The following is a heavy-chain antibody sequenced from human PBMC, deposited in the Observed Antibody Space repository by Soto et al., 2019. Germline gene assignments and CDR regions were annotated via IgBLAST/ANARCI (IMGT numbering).Heavy chain of an antibody. V-gene: IGHV1-69*13. CDR1: GGTFSSYA. CDR2: IIPIFGTA. J-gene: IGHJ3*02. D-gene: IGHD6-13*01. CDR3: AKEISGYSSSWYAFSPSLSAFDI. Sequence: SVKVSCKASGGTFSSYAISWVRQAPGQGLEWMGGIIPIFGTANYAQKFQGRVTITADESTSTAYMELSSLRSEDTAVYYCAKEISGYSSSWYAFSPSLSAFDIWGQGTMVTVSS.